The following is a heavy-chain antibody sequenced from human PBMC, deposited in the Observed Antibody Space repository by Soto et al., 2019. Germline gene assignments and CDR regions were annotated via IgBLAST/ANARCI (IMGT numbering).Heavy chain of an antibody. Sequence: SETLSLTCTVSGGSISSSTYYWGWIRQPPGKGLEWIGSVYYSGSTYYNPSLKSRVTISVDTSNNQFSLKLNSVTAADTAVYYYARHQYYYDSSGYTLDYWGPGTLVTVSS. CDR1: GGSISSSTYY. CDR3: ARHQYYYDSSGYTLDY. J-gene: IGHJ4*02. D-gene: IGHD3-22*01. V-gene: IGHV4-39*01. CDR2: VYYSGST.